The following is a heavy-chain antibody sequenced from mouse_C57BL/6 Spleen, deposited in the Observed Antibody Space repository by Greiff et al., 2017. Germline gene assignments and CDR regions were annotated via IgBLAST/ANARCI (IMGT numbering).Heavy chain of an antibody. CDR1: GYTFTSYW. J-gene: IGHJ4*01. V-gene: IGHV1-74*01. CDR2: IHPSDSDT. CDR3: AMGTGTGNYYAMDY. D-gene: IGHD4-1*01. Sequence: VQLQQPGAELVKPGASVKVSCKASGYTFTSYWMHWVKQRPGQGLEWIGRIHPSDSDTNYNQKFKGKATLTVDKSSSTAYMQLSSLTSEDSAVYDGAMGTGTGNYYAMDYWGQGTSVTVAS.